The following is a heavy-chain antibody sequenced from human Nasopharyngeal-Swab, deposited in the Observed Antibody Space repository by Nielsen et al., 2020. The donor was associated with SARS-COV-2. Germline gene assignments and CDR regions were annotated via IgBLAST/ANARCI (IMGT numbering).Heavy chain of an antibody. CDR2: ISSSSSYI. D-gene: IGHD3-3*01. CDR3: ARDGLDYDFWSAYVMDV. Sequence: VRQAPGKGLEWVSSISSSSSYIYYADSEKGRFTISRDNAKNSMYLQMNSLRAEDTAVYYCARDGLDYDFWSAYVMDVWGQGTTVTVSS. V-gene: IGHV3-21*01. J-gene: IGHJ6*02.